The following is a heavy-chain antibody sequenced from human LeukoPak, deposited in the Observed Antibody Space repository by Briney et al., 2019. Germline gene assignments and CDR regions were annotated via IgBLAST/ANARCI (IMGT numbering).Heavy chain of an antibody. Sequence: GRSLRLFCAASGFTFSSYGMHWVRQAPGKGLEWVAVIWYDGSNKYYADSVKGRFTISRDNSKNTLYLQMNSLRVEDTAVYYCAKGREWELPIPLKDFDYWGQGTLVTVSS. D-gene: IGHD1-26*01. CDR2: IWYDGSNK. J-gene: IGHJ4*02. V-gene: IGHV3-33*06. CDR3: AKGREWELPIPLKDFDY. CDR1: GFTFSSYG.